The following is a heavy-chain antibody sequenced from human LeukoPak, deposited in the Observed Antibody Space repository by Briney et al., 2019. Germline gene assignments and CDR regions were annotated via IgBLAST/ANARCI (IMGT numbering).Heavy chain of an antibody. Sequence: PSETLSLTCTVSGGSISSYYWSWIRQPPGKGLEWIGYIYYSGSTNYNPSLKSRVTISVDTSKNQFSLKLSSVTAADTAVYYCAREEDGYNYNIFDYWGQGTLVTVSS. J-gene: IGHJ4*02. CDR1: GGSISSYY. CDR3: AREEDGYNYNIFDY. V-gene: IGHV4-59*12. CDR2: IYYSGST. D-gene: IGHD5-24*01.